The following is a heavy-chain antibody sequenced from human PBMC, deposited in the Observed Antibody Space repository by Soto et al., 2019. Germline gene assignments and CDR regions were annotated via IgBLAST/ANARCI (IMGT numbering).Heavy chain of an antibody. J-gene: IGHJ6*03. D-gene: IGHD2-2*01. V-gene: IGHV1-3*01. CDR2: INAGNGNT. Sequence: ASVKVSCKASGYTFTSYGISWVRQAPGQRLEWMGWINAGNGNTKYSQKFQGRVTITRDASASTAYMELSSLRSEDTAVYYCARDSKSQARNYYYYMDVWGKGTTVTVSS. CDR3: ARDSKSQARNYYYYMDV. CDR1: GYTFTSYG.